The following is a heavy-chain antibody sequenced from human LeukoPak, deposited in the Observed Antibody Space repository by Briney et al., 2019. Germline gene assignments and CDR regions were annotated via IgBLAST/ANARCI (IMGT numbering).Heavy chain of an antibody. CDR1: GFTFSSFA. D-gene: IGHD4/OR15-4a*01. V-gene: IGHV3-23*01. J-gene: IGHJ4*02. CDR2: ISGAGGST. CDR3: AKGHTDYGTGFDL. Sequence: GGSLRLSCAASGFTFSSFAMSWVRQAPGQGLESVSLISGAGGSTYYADAVKGRFTISRDNSKNTLYLQMNSLRAEDTAVYYCAKGHTDYGTGFDLWGQGTLVTVSS.